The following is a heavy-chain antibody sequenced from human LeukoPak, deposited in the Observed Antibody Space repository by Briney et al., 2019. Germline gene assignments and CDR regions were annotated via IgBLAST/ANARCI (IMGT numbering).Heavy chain of an antibody. CDR3: ARVTVGATADYLDY. J-gene: IGHJ4*02. D-gene: IGHD1-26*01. CDR2: ISGTGNTI. Sequence: GGSLRLSCAASGFTFRTYSMNWVRQAPGKGLEWVSYISGTGNTIYYADSVKGRFTISRDNAKNSLYLQMNSLRAEDTAVYYCARVTVGATADYLDYWGQGTLVTVFS. CDR1: GFTFRTYS. V-gene: IGHV3-48*01.